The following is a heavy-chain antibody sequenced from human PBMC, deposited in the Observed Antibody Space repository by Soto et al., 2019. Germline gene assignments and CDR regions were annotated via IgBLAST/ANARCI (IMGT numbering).Heavy chain of an antibody. CDR2: ISGYNGKT. V-gene: IGHV1-18*01. CDR1: GYTFTSYG. D-gene: IGHD2-21*02. J-gene: IGHJ6*02. Sequence: ASVKVSCKASGYTFTSYGISWVRQAPGQGLEWMGWISGYNGKTSYAQKVQDRVTMTTDTSMSTVYMELRSLRSDDTAVYYCAREGDVPYYYYGMDVWGQGTTVTVSS. CDR3: AREGDVPYYYYGMDV.